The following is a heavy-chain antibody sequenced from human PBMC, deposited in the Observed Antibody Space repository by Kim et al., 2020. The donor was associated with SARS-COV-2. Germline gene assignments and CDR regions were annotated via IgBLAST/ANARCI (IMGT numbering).Heavy chain of an antibody. CDR1: GFTFSSYS. CDR2: ISSSSSYI. Sequence: GGSLRLSCAASGFTFSSYSMNWVRQAPGKGLEWVSSISSSSSYIYYADSVKGRFTISRDNAKNSLYLQMNSLRAEDTAVYYCAREGGGSYHFDYWGQVTLVTVSS. CDR3: AREGGGSYHFDY. D-gene: IGHD1-26*01. V-gene: IGHV3-21*01. J-gene: IGHJ4*02.